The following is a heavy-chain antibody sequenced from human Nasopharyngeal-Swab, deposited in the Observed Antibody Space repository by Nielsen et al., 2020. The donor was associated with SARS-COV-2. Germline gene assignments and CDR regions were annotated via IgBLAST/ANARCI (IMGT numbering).Heavy chain of an antibody. D-gene: IGHD3-10*01. CDR1: GFTFTDYV. Sequence: GESLKISCAASGFTFTDYVMNWVRQAPGKGLEWVSSISTTSDYIYYADSVKGRFTISRDNARNSLHLQMNSLRAEDTAVYYCARGHGVWFGEPDNWFDPWGQGTLVTVSS. V-gene: IGHV3-21*01. J-gene: IGHJ5*02. CDR3: ARGHGVWFGEPDNWFDP. CDR2: ISTTSDYI.